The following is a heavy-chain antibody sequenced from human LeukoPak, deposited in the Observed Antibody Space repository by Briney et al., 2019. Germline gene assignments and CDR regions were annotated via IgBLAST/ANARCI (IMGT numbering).Heavy chain of an antibody. Sequence: SETLSLTCTVSGGSFSGYYWSWIRQPPGKGLEWIGEINHSGSTNYNPSLKSRVTISVDTSKNQFSLKLSSVTAADTAVYYCARGDFDWLLSNWFDPWGQGTLVTVSS. V-gene: IGHV4-34*01. CDR2: INHSGST. D-gene: IGHD3-9*01. CDR3: ARGDFDWLLSNWFDP. J-gene: IGHJ5*02. CDR1: GGSFSGYY.